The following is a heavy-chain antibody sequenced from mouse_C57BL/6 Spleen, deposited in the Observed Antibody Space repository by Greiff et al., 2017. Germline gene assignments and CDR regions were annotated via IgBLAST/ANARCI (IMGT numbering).Heavy chain of an antibody. D-gene: IGHD3-2*01. Sequence: QVQLQQSGAELVKPGASVKLSCKASGYTFTSYWMQWVKQRPGQGLEWIGEIDPSDSYTNYNQKFKGKATLTVDTSSSTAYMQLSSLTSEDSAVYYCARSPDSPLAYWGQGTLVTVSA. J-gene: IGHJ3*01. V-gene: IGHV1-50*01. CDR3: ARSPDSPLAY. CDR2: IDPSDSYT. CDR1: GYTFTSYW.